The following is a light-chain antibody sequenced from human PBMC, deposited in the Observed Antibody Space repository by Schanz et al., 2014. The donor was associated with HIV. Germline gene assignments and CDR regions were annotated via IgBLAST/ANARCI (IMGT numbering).Light chain of an antibody. J-gene: IGKJ1*01. V-gene: IGKV3-20*01. CDR2: DAS. CDR3: QQYGSSPPT. Sequence: EIVLTQSPATLSLSPGERATLSCRASQSVSSYLAWYQQKPGQAPRLLIYDASNRATGIPARFSGSGSGTDFTLTISRLEPEDFAVYHCQQYGSSPPTFGQGTKVEIK. CDR1: QSVSSY.